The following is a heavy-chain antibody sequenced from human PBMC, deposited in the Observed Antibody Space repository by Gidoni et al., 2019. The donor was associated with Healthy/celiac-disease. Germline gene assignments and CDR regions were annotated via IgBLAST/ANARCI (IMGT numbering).Heavy chain of an antibody. D-gene: IGHD5-18*01. Sequence: QVQLVQSGAEVKKPGSSVKVSCKASGGTFSSYTISWVRQAPGQGLEWLGRIIPILGIANYAQKFQGRVTITADKSTSTAYMELSSLRSEDTAVYYCAREGGAMAFSFDYWGQGTLVTVSS. V-gene: IGHV1-69*08. J-gene: IGHJ4*02. CDR2: IIPILGIA. CDR1: GGTFSSYT. CDR3: AREGGAMAFSFDY.